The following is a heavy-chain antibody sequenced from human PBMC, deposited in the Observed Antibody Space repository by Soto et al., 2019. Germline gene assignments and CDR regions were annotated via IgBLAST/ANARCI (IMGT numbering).Heavy chain of an antibody. J-gene: IGHJ6*03. CDR1: GFTFSSYA. V-gene: IGHV3-23*01. D-gene: IGHD2-8*01. CDR2: ISGSGGST. CDR3: AKGTYCTNGVCYTDYYYYMDV. Sequence: PGGSLRLSCAASGFTFSSYAMSWVRQAPGKGLEWVSAISGSGGSTYYADSVKGRFTISRDNSKNTLYLQMNSLRAEDTAVYYCAKGTYCTNGVCYTDYYYYMDVWGKGTTVTVSS.